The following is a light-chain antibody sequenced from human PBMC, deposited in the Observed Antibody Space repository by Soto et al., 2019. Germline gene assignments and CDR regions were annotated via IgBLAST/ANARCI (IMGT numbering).Light chain of an antibody. J-gene: IGLJ1*01. Sequence: QSVLTQPASVSGSPGQSITISCTGTSSDVGNYNLVSWYQQHPGKAPKVMIYEVTKRPSGVSNRFSGSRSGNTASLTISGLQAEDEADYYCCSYAGSNTFVFGTGTKVTVL. CDR2: EVT. V-gene: IGLV2-23*02. CDR3: CSYAGSNTFV. CDR1: SSDVGNYNL.